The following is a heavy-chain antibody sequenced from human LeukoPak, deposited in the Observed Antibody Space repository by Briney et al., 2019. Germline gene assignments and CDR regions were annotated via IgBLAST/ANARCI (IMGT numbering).Heavy chain of an antibody. D-gene: IGHD1-26*01. V-gene: IGHV3-49*03. CDR3: ARDWYRLSS. CDR2: IRNKAYRGTT. Sequence: PGGSLRLYCTTSGGTFSDDAMTWSRQAPGRGLEWVGFIRNKAYRGTTEYAPSVKGRFTISRDDSKSIAYLQMNSLKIEDTAVYYCARDWYRLSSWGQGTLVTVSS. CDR1: GGTFSDDA. J-gene: IGHJ5*01.